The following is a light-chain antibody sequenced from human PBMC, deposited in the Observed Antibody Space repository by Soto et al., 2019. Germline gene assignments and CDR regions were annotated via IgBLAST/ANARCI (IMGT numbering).Light chain of an antibody. CDR1: QSVSSN. CDR2: DAS. J-gene: IGKJ2*01. CDR3: QQYNSYPYT. V-gene: IGKV3-15*01. Sequence: EIVMTQSPATLSVSPGESATLSCRASQSVSSNLAWHQQKPGQAPRILMYDASTRATGISARFSGSGSGTEFTLTISSLQPDDFATYYCQQYNSYPYTFGQGTKLEIK.